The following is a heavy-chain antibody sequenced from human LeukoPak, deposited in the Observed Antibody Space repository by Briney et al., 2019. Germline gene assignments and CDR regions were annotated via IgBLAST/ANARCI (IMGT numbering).Heavy chain of an antibody. CDR2: ISSSGGST. CDR3: AKDKEWLPSYFDY. Sequence: GGSLRLSCAASGFTFSSYAMSWVRQAPGKGLEWVAAISSSGGSTDYADSVKGRFTISRDNSKNTVYLQVNSLRAEDTAVYFCAKDKEWLPSYFDYWGQGTLVTVSS. D-gene: IGHD3-3*01. J-gene: IGHJ4*02. CDR1: GFTFSSYA. V-gene: IGHV3-23*01.